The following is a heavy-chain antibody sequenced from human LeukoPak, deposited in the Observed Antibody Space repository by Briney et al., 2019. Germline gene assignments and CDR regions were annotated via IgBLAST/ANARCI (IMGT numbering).Heavy chain of an antibody. J-gene: IGHJ5*02. CDR3: ARRSSIAARPGWFDP. Sequence: VASVKVSCKASGYTFTSYGISWVRQAPGQGLEWMGWISAYNGNTNYAQKLQGRVTMTTDTSTSTAYMELRSLRSDDTVVYYCARRSSIAARPGWFDPWGQGTLVTVSS. D-gene: IGHD6-6*01. V-gene: IGHV1-18*01. CDR1: GYTFTSYG. CDR2: ISAYNGNT.